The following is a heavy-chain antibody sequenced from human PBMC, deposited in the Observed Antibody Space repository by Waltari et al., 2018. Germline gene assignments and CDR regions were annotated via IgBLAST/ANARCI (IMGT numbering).Heavy chain of an antibody. J-gene: IGHJ4*02. Sequence: EVQLVESGGGLVQPGGSLRLSCAASGFTFSSYWMSWVRQAPGKGLEWVDNIKQEGRENYYVDSVKGRFTFSRDNAKNSLYLQMNSLRAEDTAVYYCARPYASGWYINFDYWGQGTLVTVSS. CDR3: ARPYASGWYINFDY. V-gene: IGHV3-7*01. CDR2: IKQEGREN. D-gene: IGHD6-19*01. CDR1: GFTFSSYW.